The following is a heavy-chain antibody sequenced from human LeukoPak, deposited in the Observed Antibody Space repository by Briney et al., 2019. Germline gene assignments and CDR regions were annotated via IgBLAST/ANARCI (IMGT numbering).Heavy chain of an antibody. V-gene: IGHV4-34*01. Sequence: SETLSLTCAVYGGSFSGYYWSWIRQPPGKGLEWIGEINHSGSTNYNPSLKSRVTISVDTSKNQFSLRLTSVTAADTAVYYCAREGAVPGIDPWGRGTLVTVSS. J-gene: IGHJ5*02. CDR1: GGSFSGYY. CDR3: AREGAVPGIDP. CDR2: INHSGST. D-gene: IGHD3-16*01.